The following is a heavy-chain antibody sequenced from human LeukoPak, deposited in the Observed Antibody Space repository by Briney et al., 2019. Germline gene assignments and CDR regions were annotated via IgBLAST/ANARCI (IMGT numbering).Heavy chain of an antibody. J-gene: IGHJ4*02. CDR1: GFTLSGHS. CDR3: GRVIAGAIDY. Sequence: GGSLRLSCAASGFTLSGHSMTWVRQAPGKGLEWVANINLDGSERSYVDFVKGRFTISRDNADNSMYLQMNSLRAEDTAVYYCGRVIAGAIDYWGQGTLVTVSS. V-gene: IGHV3-7*01. CDR2: INLDGSER. D-gene: IGHD6-13*01.